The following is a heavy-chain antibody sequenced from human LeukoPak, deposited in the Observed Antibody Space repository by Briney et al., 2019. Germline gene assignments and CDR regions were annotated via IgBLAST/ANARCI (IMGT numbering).Heavy chain of an antibody. CDR2: ISGSGGST. J-gene: IGHJ4*02. CDR3: AKDYSGYSYGTYFDY. D-gene: IGHD5-18*01. CDR1: GFTFSNNA. Sequence: GGSLRLSCAAPGFTFSNNAMNWVRQAPGKGLEWVSVISGSGGSTHYADSVKGRFTISRDNSKNTLYLQMNSLRAEDTAVYYCAKDYSGYSYGTYFDYWGQGTLVTVSS. V-gene: IGHV3-23*01.